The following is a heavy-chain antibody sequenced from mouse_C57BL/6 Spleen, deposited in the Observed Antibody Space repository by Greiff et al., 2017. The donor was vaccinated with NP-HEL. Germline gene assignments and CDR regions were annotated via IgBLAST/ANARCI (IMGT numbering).Heavy chain of an antibody. CDR1: GYTFTSYW. V-gene: IGHV1-59*01. J-gene: IGHJ2*01. Sequence: QVQLQQSGAELVRPGTSVKLSCKASGYTFTSYWMHWVKQRPGQGLEWIGVIDPSDSYTNYNQKFKGKATLTVDTSSSTAYMQLSSLTSEDSAVYYCARGGRITTVDYWGQGTTLTVSS. CDR2: IDPSDSYT. D-gene: IGHD1-1*01. CDR3: ARGGRITTVDY.